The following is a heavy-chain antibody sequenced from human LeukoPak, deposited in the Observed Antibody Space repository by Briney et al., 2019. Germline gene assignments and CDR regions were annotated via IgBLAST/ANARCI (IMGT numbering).Heavy chain of an antibody. Sequence: PGGSLRLSCAASGFTVSSNYMSWVRQAPGKGLEWVSVIYSGGSTYYADSVKGRFTISRDNSKNTLYLQMNSLRAEDTAVYYRASRDPSYYYYYGMDVWGQGTTVTVSS. D-gene: IGHD5-24*01. CDR3: ASRDPSYYYYYGMDV. CDR1: GFTVSSNY. CDR2: IYSGGST. V-gene: IGHV3-66*01. J-gene: IGHJ6*02.